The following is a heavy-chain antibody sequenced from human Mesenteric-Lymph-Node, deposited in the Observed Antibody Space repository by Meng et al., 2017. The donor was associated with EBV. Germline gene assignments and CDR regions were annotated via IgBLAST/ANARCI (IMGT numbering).Heavy chain of an antibody. Sequence: VQLQQSGPGLVKPSQTLSLTCAISGYSVSSNSVGWAWIRQSPSRGLEWLGRTYYRSKWYNDYALSVESRITMNPDTSKNQFSLQLNSVTPDDTALYYCARAVAGKGTYDSWGQGTLVTVFS. V-gene: IGHV6-1*01. CDR3: ARAVAGKGTYDS. J-gene: IGHJ4*02. D-gene: IGHD6-19*01. CDR1: GYSVSSNSVG. CDR2: TYYRSKWYN.